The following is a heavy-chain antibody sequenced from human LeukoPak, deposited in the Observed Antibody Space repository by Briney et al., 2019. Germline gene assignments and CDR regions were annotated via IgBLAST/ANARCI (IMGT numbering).Heavy chain of an antibody. J-gene: IGHJ4*02. CDR1: GFTFSSYG. V-gene: IGHV3-30*02. CDR2: IRYDGSNK. CDR3: AVPSSYSSSWYFDY. Sequence: PGGSLRLSCAASGFTFSSYGMHWVRQAPGKGLEWVAFIRYDGSNKYYADSVKGRFTISRDNSKNTLYLQMNSLRAEDTAVYYCAVPSSYSSSWYFDYWGQGTLVTVSS. D-gene: IGHD6-13*01.